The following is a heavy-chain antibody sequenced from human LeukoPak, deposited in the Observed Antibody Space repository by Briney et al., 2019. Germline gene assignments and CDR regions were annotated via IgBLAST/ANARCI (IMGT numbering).Heavy chain of an antibody. J-gene: IGHJ4*02. D-gene: IGHD3-22*01. CDR2: IIPIFGTA. Sequence: SVKVSCKASGGTSSSYAISWVRQAPGQGLEWMGGIIPIFGTANYAQKFQGRVTITADKSTSTAYMELSSLRSEDTAVYYCARDSGYYDSSGSVDWGQGTLVTVSS. V-gene: IGHV1-69*06. CDR3: ARDSGYYDSSGSVD. CDR1: GGTSSSYA.